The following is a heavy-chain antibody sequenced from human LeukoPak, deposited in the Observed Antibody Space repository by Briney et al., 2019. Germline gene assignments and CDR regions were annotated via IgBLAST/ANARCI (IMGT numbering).Heavy chain of an antibody. CDR2: IRPDGSNK. J-gene: IGHJ4*02. CDR1: GFTFGSYG. V-gene: IGHV3-30*02. CDR3: VRDSEWSFDT. Sequence: GGSLRLSCAASGFTFGSYGMHWVRQAPGKGLEWVTFIRPDGSNKYYADSVKGRFTISRDNSKNTLYLQMNSLRAEDTALYYCVRDSEWSFDTWAQGTLVIVSS. D-gene: IGHD3-3*01.